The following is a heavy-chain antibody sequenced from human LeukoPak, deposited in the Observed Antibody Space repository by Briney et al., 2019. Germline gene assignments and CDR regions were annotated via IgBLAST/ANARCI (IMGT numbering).Heavy chain of an antibody. V-gene: IGHV4-59*01. J-gene: IGHJ4*02. CDR1: GGYISSYY. Sequence: PSETLSLTCTVSGGYISSYYWSWIRQPPGKGLEWIGYIYYSGSTNYNPSLKSRVTISVDTSKNQFSLKLSSVTAADTAVYYCARFSSIAARFDYWGKGTLVTVSS. CDR3: ARFSSIAARFDY. CDR2: IYYSGST. D-gene: IGHD6-6*01.